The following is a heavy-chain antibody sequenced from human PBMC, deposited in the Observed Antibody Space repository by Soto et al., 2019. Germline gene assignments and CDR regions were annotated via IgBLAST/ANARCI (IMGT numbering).Heavy chain of an antibody. Sequence: PSETLSLTCAVSGDSISRGYHWAWIRQPPGKGLEWIGYIYYSGSTYYNPSLKSRVTISVDTSKNQFSLKLSSVTAADTAVYYCAREERGPRVRWFDPWGQGTLVTVSS. CDR3: AREERGPRVRWFDP. CDR2: IYYSGST. J-gene: IGHJ5*02. CDR1: GDSISRGYH. V-gene: IGHV4-30-4*08.